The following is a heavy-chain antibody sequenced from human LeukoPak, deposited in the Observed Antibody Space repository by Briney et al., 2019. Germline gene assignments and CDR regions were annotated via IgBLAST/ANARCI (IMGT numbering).Heavy chain of an antibody. V-gene: IGHV4-39*01. J-gene: IGHJ3*02. CDR2: LYYSGST. Sequence: PSETLSLTCTVSGGSISSSSYYWGWIRQPPGKGLEWIGNLYYSGSTYYNPSLKSRVTISVDTSKNQFSLKLSSVTAADTAVYYCASVNIVVVTPDAFDIRGQGTMVTVFS. CDR1: GGSISSSSYY. CDR3: ASVNIVVVTPDAFDI. D-gene: IGHD2-21*02.